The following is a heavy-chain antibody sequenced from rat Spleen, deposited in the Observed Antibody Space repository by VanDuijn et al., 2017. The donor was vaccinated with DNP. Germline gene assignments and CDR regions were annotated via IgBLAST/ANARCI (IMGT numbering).Heavy chain of an antibody. V-gene: IGHV5-58*01. CDR2: INTDGGTT. CDR3: ATDYYDGSHDY. J-gene: IGHJ2*01. D-gene: IGHD1-12*03. Sequence: EVQLVETGGGLVQPGKSLKLSCVVSGFTFSSYWMYWIRQVPGKGLEWLSSINTDGGTTFYPDSVKGRFTISRDNAKSTLYLQMDSLRSEDTATYYCATDYYDGSHDYWGQGVMVTVSS. CDR1: GFTFSSYW.